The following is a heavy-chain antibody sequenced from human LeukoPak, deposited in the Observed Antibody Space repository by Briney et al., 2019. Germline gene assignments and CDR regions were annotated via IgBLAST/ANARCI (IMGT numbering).Heavy chain of an antibody. V-gene: IGHV1-24*01. CDR3: ATQGPYYDFWSGYVY. CDR2: FDPEDGET. Sequence: ASVKVSCKVSGYTLTELSMHWVRQAPGKGLEWMGGFDPEDGETIYAQKFQGRVTMTEDTSTDTAYMELSSLRSEDTAVYYCATQGPYYDFWSGYVYWGQGTLVTVSS. CDR1: GYTLTELS. J-gene: IGHJ4*02. D-gene: IGHD3-3*01.